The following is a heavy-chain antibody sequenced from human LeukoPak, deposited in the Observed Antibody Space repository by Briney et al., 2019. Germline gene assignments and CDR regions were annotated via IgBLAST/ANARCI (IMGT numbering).Heavy chain of an antibody. CDR1: GFTFGDYA. CDR3: TRGPYDGFRDLFGMDV. Sequence: GGSLRLSCTASGFTFGDYAMSWVRQAPGKGLEWVGFIRSKAYGGTTEYDASVKGRFTISRDDSKSIAYMQMNSLKTEDTAVYYCTRGPYDGFRDLFGMDVWGQGTTVTVSS. V-gene: IGHV3-49*04. CDR2: IRSKAYGGTT. D-gene: IGHD3-10*01. J-gene: IGHJ6*02.